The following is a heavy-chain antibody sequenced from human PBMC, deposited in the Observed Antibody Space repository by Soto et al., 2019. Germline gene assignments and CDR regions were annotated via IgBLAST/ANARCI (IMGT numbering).Heavy chain of an antibody. CDR3: ASGDSSGYYIDD. CDR2: IIPIFGTA. D-gene: IGHD3-22*01. J-gene: IGHJ4*02. CDR1: GGTFSSYA. Sequence: SVKVSCKASGGTFSSYAISWVRQAPGQGLEWMGGIIPIFGTANYAQKFQGRVTITADESTSTAYMELSSLRSEDTAVYYCASGDSSGYYIDDWGQGTLVTVSS. V-gene: IGHV1-69*13.